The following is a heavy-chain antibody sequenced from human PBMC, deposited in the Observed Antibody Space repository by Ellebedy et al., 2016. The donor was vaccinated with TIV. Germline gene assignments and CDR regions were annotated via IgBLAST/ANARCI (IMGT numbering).Heavy chain of an antibody. Sequence: GESLKISCKVSGYSFTTYWISWVRQMPGKGLEWMGRIDPSDSSTNYSPSFQGHVTISTDKSISTAYLQWASLKASDTAMYYCARPASSSWEFDYWGQGTLVTVSS. CDR2: IDPSDSST. V-gene: IGHV5-10-1*01. CDR1: GYSFTTYW. J-gene: IGHJ4*02. D-gene: IGHD2-2*01. CDR3: ARPASSSWEFDY.